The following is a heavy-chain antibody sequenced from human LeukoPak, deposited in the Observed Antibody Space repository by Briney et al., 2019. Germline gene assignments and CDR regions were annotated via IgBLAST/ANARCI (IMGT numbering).Heavy chain of an antibody. CDR2: INHSGST. Sequence: PSETLSLTCAVYGGSFSGYYWSWIRQPQGKGLEWIGEINHSGSTNYNPSLKSRVTISVDTSKNQFSLKLSSVTAADTAVYYCASGILTGLDYFDYWGQGTLVTVSS. CDR1: GGSFSGYY. V-gene: IGHV4-34*01. J-gene: IGHJ4*02. D-gene: IGHD3-9*01. CDR3: ASGILTGLDYFDY.